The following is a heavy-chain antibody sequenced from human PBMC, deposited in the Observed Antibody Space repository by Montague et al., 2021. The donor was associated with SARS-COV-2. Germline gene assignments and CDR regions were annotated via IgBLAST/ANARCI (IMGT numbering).Heavy chain of an antibody. V-gene: IGHV2-70*11. CDR2: IDGDDDK. J-gene: IGHJ4*02. Sequence: PALVKPTQTLTLTCTFSGFSLSTSGMCVSWIRRPPGKALEWLARIDGDDDKYYSTSLKTRLTISKDTSKNQVVLTVTNMDPVDTATYYCAREYYDILTGYYKRVFDYWGQGTLVTVSS. CDR1: GFSLSTSGMC. CDR3: AREYYDILTGYYKRVFDY. D-gene: IGHD3-9*01.